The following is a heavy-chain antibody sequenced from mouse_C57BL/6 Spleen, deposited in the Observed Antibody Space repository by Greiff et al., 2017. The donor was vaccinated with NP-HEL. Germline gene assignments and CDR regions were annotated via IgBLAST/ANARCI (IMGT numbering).Heavy chain of an antibody. CDR1: GFTFSSYG. CDR3: ARHRHYYGSSYGYFDV. CDR2: ISSGGSYT. D-gene: IGHD1-1*01. V-gene: IGHV5-6*01. Sequence: EVKLVESGGDLVKPGGSLKLSCAASGFTFSSYGMSWVRQTPDKRLEWVATISSGGSYTYYPDSVKGRFTISRDNAKNTLYLQMSSLKSEDTAMYYCARHRHYYGSSYGYFDVWGTGTTVTVSS. J-gene: IGHJ1*03.